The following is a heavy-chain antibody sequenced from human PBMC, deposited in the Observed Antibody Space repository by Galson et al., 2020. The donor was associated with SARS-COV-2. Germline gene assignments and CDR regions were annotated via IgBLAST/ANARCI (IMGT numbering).Heavy chain of an antibody. CDR3: ARRGDTVAWFY. V-gene: IGHV4-39*01. CDR2: VLSTGST. D-gene: IGHD3-3*01. J-gene: IGHJ4*02. Sequence: SETLSLTFSVSGGSIKSRSYYWGWIRQPPGKGLEWIASVLSTGSTAYNPSLKSRVTISVDTSKNQLSLRVTPVTAADAAVYYCARRGDTVAWFYWGQGALVTVSS. CDR1: GGSIKSRSYY.